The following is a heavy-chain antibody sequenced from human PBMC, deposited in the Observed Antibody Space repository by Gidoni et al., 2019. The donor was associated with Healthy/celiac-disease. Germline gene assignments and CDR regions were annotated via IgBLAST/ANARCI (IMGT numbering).Heavy chain of an antibody. CDR1: GFTLSCYG. CDR3: AKESNYYDSSGYLDY. Sequence: QVQLGESGGGVVQPGRSLRFSCAASGFTLSCYGMHGVRHAPGKGLECVEVIAYDGSNNYYADSVKGRFTISRDNSKNTLYLQMNSLRAEDTAVYYCAKESNYYDSSGYLDYWGQGTLVTVSS. CDR2: IAYDGSNN. D-gene: IGHD3-22*01. V-gene: IGHV3-30*18. J-gene: IGHJ4*02.